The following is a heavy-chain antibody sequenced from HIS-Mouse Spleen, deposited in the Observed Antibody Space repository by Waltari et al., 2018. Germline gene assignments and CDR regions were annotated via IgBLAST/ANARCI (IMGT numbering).Heavy chain of an antibody. D-gene: IGHD6-13*01. CDR2: IYYSGST. V-gene: IGHV4-39*07. CDR3: AREIPYSSSWYDWYFDL. J-gene: IGHJ2*01. Sequence: QLQLQESGPGRVKPSETLSRTGTVPGGSISSSSYYWGWIRQPPGKGLEWIGRIYYSGSTHYNPSLKSRVTISVDTSKNQFSLKLSSVTAADTAVYYCAREIPYSSSWYDWYFDLWGRGTLVTVSS. CDR1: GGSISSSSYY.